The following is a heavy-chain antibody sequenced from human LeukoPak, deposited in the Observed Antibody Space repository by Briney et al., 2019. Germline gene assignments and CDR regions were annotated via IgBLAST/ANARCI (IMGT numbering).Heavy chain of an antibody. CDR2: INHSGST. V-gene: IGHV4-34*01. Sequence: SETLSLTCAVYGGSFSGYYWSWIRQPPGKGLEWIGEINHSGSTNYNPSLKSRVTISVDTSKNQFSLKLSSVTAADTAVYYCARYPRKPYYYGSGLIGTDYYYYYMDVWGKGTTVTISS. CDR1: GGSFSGYY. D-gene: IGHD3-10*01. J-gene: IGHJ6*03. CDR3: ARYPRKPYYYGSGLIGTDYYYYYMDV.